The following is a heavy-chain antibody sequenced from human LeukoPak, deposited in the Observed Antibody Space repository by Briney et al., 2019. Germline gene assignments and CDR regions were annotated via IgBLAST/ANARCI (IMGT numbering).Heavy chain of an antibody. V-gene: IGHV1-69*04. CDR2: IIPILGIA. J-gene: IGHJ4*02. CDR3: ARDYSNFGRPLFLDY. Sequence: ASVKVSCKASGGTFSSYAISWVRQAPGQGLEWMGRIIPILGIANYAQKFQGRVTITADKSMSTAYMELSSLRSEDTAVYYCARDYSNFGRPLFLDYWGQGTLVTVSS. CDR1: GGTFSSYA. D-gene: IGHD4-11*01.